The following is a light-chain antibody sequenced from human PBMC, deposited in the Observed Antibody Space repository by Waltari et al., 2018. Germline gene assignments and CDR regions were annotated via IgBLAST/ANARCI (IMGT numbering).Light chain of an antibody. CDR1: SSHIGSYV. V-gene: IGLV1-44*01. Sequence: QSVLTQPPSASWTPGQRVTIACSGSSSHIGSYVVYGYQQLPGSAPKLLIQSNNRRPPGVPDRFSGSKSGTSASLAISGLQSADEADYYCAAWDDSLNGHVVFGGGTKLTVL. CDR2: SNN. CDR3: AAWDDSLNGHVV. J-gene: IGLJ2*01.